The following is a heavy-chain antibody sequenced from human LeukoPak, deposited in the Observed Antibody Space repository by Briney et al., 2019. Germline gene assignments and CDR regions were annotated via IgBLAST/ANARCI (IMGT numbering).Heavy chain of an antibody. D-gene: IGHD3-22*01. J-gene: IGHJ3*02. Sequence: GAPVKVSCKASGYTFTSYYMHWVRQAPGQGLEWMGIINPSGGSTSYAQKFQGRVTMTRDTSTSTVYMELSSLRSEDTAVYYCAREHYYDSSGRGAFDIWGQGTMVTVSS. CDR3: AREHYYDSSGRGAFDI. V-gene: IGHV1-46*01. CDR1: GYTFTSYY. CDR2: INPSGGST.